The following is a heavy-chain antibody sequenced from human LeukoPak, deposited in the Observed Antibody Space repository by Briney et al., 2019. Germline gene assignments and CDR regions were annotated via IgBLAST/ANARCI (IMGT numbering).Heavy chain of an antibody. V-gene: IGHV3-21*01. CDR1: GFTFSSYS. D-gene: IGHD2-15*01. Sequence: GGSLRLSCAASGFTFSSYSMNWVRQAPGKGLEWVSSISSGGSYIYYADPVKGRFTISRDNAQNSLYLQLNSLRPEDTAVYYCARVECSGGSCYSGLWGQGTLVTVSS. CDR3: ARVECSGGSCYSGL. CDR2: ISSGGSYI. J-gene: IGHJ4*02.